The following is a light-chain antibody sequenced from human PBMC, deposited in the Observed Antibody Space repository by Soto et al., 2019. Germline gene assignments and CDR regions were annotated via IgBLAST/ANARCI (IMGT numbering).Light chain of an antibody. Sequence: DIQMTQSPSSVSASVGDRVTITYRARQGISSLLAWHQQKPGKPTKLLIYAASSLQSGVPSRFSGSGSWADFTLTIRCLQPEDFATYYCQQANSFPLTFGGGTKVEIK. CDR2: AAS. CDR1: QGISSL. V-gene: IGKV1-12*01. J-gene: IGKJ4*01. CDR3: QQANSFPLT.